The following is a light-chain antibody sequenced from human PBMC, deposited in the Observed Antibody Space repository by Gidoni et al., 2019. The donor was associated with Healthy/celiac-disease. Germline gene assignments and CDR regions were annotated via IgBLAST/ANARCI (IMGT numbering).Light chain of an antibody. CDR2: GAS. CDR1: QSVSSSY. CDR3: QQYGSSPT. J-gene: IGKJ2*01. Sequence: ELVLTQSPGTLSLSPGERATLSCRASQSVSSSYLAWYQQKPGQAPRLLIYGASSRATGIPDRCSGSGSGTDFTLTISRLEPEDFAVYYCQQYGSSPTFGQGTKLEIK. V-gene: IGKV3-20*01.